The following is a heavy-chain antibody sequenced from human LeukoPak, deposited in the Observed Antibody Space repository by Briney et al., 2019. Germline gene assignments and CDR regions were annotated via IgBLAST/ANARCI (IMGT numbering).Heavy chain of an antibody. CDR2: MLGSGSEM. Sequence: PGGSLRLSCGVSGFTFNSYNMNWVRQPPGRGLEGVASMLGSGSEMFYADSLKGRFTISRDNSENSLYLQMNSMRVEDTAVYYCAKVYSDIVGAMFFAFDVWGQGTMVSVSS. J-gene: IGHJ3*01. CDR3: AKVYSDIVGAMFFAFDV. V-gene: IGHV3-21*06. D-gene: IGHD1-26*01. CDR1: GFTFNSYN.